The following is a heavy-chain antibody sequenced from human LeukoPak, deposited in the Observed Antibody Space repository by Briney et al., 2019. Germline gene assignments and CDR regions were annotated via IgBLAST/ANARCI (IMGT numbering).Heavy chain of an antibody. D-gene: IGHD6-19*01. Sequence: GGSLRLSCSASGFTFKNFAMHWVRQIPGRGLEYVSAITTTGDGTYYAESVKGRFIISRDNSKNTLYLQMSSLKAEDTAVYYCVKRGYASGWPFFDYWGQGTLVTVSS. CDR2: ITTTGDGT. J-gene: IGHJ4*02. CDR1: GFTFKNFA. CDR3: VKRGYASGWPFFDY. V-gene: IGHV3-64D*06.